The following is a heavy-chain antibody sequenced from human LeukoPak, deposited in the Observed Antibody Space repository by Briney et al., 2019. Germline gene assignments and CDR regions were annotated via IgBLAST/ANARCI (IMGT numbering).Heavy chain of an antibody. J-gene: IGHJ4*02. CDR2: VHLNGAT. V-gene: IGHV4-4*02. Sequence: SETLSLTCAVSAGSILSTNWWSWVRQPPGKGLEWIGEVHLNGATNYNPSVEGRVTMSIDKSENHLSLEVISVTAADTAMYYCTRESGAFSPFGFWGQGTLVTVSS. D-gene: IGHD1-26*01. CDR3: TRESGAFSPFGF. CDR1: AGSILSTNW.